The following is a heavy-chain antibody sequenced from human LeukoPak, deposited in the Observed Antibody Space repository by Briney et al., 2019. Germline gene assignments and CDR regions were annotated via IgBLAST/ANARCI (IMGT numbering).Heavy chain of an antibody. D-gene: IGHD4-17*01. CDR1: GGSISSYY. V-gene: IGHV4-59*01. CDR3: ARLPVTNYYYYMDV. CDR2: IYYSGST. J-gene: IGHJ6*03. Sequence: SETLSLTCTVSGGSISSYYWSWIRQPPGKGLEWIGYIYYSGSTNYNPSLKSRVTISVDTSKNQSSLKLSSVAAADTAVYYCARLPVTNYYYYMDVWGKGTTVTVSS.